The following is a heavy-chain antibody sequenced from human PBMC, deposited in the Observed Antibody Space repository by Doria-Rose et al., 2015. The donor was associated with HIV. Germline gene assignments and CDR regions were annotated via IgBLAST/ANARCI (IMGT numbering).Heavy chain of an antibody. CDR1: GVSLSSPGMG. Sequence: ETGPVLAKPTETLTLICTVSGVSLSSPGMGVSWIRQPPGKALEWLANIFSDDERSYKTSLKGRLTSSRVTSKSQVVLTMTDMDPVDTATYYCARIKSSRWYHKYYFDFWGQGTLVIVSA. J-gene: IGHJ4*02. CDR3: ARIKSSRWYHKYYFDF. V-gene: IGHV2-26*01. CDR2: IFSDDER. D-gene: IGHD6-13*01.